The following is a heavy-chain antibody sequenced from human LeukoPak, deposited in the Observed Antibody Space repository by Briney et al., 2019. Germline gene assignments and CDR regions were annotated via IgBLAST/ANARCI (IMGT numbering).Heavy chain of an antibody. CDR2: IYTSGST. Sequence: SETLSLTCTVSGGSSSIYYWTWIRPPAGKGLEWIGRIYTSGSTNYNPSRKSRVTMSVDTSKNQFSLKLNSVTAEDTAVYYCAREYSGTYENWGQGTLVTVSS. J-gene: IGHJ4*02. V-gene: IGHV4-4*07. CDR1: GGSSSIYY. CDR3: AREYSGTYEN. D-gene: IGHD1-26*01.